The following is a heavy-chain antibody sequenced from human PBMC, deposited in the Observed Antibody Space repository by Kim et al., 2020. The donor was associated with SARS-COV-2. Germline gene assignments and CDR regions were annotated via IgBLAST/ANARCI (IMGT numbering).Heavy chain of an antibody. Sequence: SETLSLTCTVSGDSISSTAYYWGWIRQPPGKGLVWIGNIFYTGTTSYNPSLKSRVTISVDTSKNQFSLKARSVTAADTAVYYCARAWSIYYFDYWGQGTLGTVSS. D-gene: IGHD3-3*01. CDR1: GDSISSTAYY. CDR3: ARAWSIYYFDY. J-gene: IGHJ4*02. V-gene: IGHV4-39*07. CDR2: IFYTGTT.